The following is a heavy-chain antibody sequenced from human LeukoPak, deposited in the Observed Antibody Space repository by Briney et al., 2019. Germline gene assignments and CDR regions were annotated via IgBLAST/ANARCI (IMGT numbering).Heavy chain of an antibody. D-gene: IGHD1-26*01. CDR1: GFTFSSYG. Sequence: GGSLRLSCAASGFTFSSYGTHWVRQAPGKGLEWVAVISYDGSNKYYADSVKGRFTISRDNSKNTLYLQMNSLRAEDTAVYYCAKNSGSYYKRDNWFDPWGQGTLVTVSS. CDR3: AKNSGSYYKRDNWFDP. V-gene: IGHV3-30*18. J-gene: IGHJ5*02. CDR2: ISYDGSNK.